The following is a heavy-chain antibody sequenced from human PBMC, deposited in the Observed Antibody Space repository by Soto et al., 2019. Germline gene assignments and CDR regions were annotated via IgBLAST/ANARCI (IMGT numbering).Heavy chain of an antibody. J-gene: IGHJ6*02. Sequence: QVQLVESGGGVVQPGRSLRLSCAASGFTFSSYGMHWVRQAPGKGLEWVTLISYDGGNKYYADSVKGRFSISRDNSRNTLYLQMNSLRPEDAAIYYCVKSLGFCSSSSCSRDYYYYYVMDVWGQGTTVTVSS. CDR2: ISYDGGNK. V-gene: IGHV3-30*18. CDR1: GFTFSSYG. D-gene: IGHD2-2*01. CDR3: VKSLGFCSSSSCSRDYYYYYVMDV.